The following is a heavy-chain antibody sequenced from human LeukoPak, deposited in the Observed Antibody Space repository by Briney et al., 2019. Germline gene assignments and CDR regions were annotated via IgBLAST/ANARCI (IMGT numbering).Heavy chain of an antibody. J-gene: IGHJ3*02. CDR3: ARNHIVVVTARAFAFDI. D-gene: IGHD2-21*02. V-gene: IGHV4-31*03. CDR1: GGSISSGGYY. Sequence: PSETLSLTCTVSGGSISSGGYYWSWIRQHPGKGLEWIGYIYYSGSTYYNPSLKSRVTISVDTSKNQFSLKLSSVTAADTAVYYCARNHIVVVTARAFAFDIWGQGTMVTVSS. CDR2: IYYSGST.